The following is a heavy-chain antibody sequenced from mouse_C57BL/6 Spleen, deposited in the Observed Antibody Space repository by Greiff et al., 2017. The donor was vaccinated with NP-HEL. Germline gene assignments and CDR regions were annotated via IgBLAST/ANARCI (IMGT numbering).Heavy chain of an antibody. CDR3: TELLRFYYFDY. CDR2: IDPETGGT. V-gene: IGHV1-15*01. J-gene: IGHJ2*01. D-gene: IGHD1-1*01. CDR1: GYTFTDYE. Sequence: VQRVESGAELVRPGASVTLSCKASGYTFTDYEMHWVKQTPVHGLEWIGAIDPETGGTAYNQKFKGKAILTADKSSSTAYMELRSLTSEDSAVYYCTELLRFYYFDYWGQGTTLTVSS.